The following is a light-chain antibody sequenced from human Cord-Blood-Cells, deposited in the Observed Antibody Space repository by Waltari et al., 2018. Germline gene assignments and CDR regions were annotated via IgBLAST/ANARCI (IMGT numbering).Light chain of an antibody. Sequence: DIEMTQSPSSLSASVGHRDTSTCRASKSISSYLNWYQQKPGKDPKLLIYASSSLQSGVPSRCSCSGSGTDFTLTISSLQPEDFETYYCQQSYSTPYSFGQGTKLEIK. V-gene: IGKV1-39*01. CDR1: KSISSY. J-gene: IGKJ2*03. CDR2: ASS. CDR3: QQSYSTPYS.